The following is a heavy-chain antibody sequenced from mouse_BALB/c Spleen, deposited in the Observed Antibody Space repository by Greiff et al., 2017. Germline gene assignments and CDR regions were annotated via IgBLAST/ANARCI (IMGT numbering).Heavy chain of an antibody. Sequence: EVQLQESGAELVRPGALVKLSCKASGFNIKDYYMHWVKQRPEQGLEWIGWIDPENGNTIYDPKFQGKASITADTSSNTAYLQLSSLTSEDTAVYYCAQLGHGYWGQGTTLTVSS. D-gene: IGHD4-1*02. CDR2: IDPENGNT. J-gene: IGHJ2*01. CDR3: AQLGHGY. V-gene: IGHV14-1*02. CDR1: GFNIKDYY.